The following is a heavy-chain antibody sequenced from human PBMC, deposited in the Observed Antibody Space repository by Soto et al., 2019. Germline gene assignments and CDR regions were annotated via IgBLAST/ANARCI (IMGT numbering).Heavy chain of an antibody. CDR2: INPNSGGT. V-gene: IGHV1-2*04. CDR1: GYTFTGYY. Sequence: ASVKVSCKASGYTFTGYYTHWVRQAPGQGLEWMGWINPNSGGTNYAQKFQGWVTMTRDTSISTAYMELSRLRSDDTAVYYCARGLRSRGYSYGYYYYYGMDVWGQGTTVTVSS. J-gene: IGHJ6*02. D-gene: IGHD5-18*01. CDR3: ARGLRSRGYSYGYYYYYGMDV.